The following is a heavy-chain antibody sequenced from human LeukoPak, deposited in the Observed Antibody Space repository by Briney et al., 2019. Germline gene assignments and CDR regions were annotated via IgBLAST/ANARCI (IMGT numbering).Heavy chain of an antibody. CDR2: IYYSGST. D-gene: IGHD1-26*01. Sequence: PSETLYLTCTVSGGSISSSSYYWGWIRQPPGKGLEWIGSIYYSGSTYYNPSLKSRVTISVDTSKNQFSLKLSSVTAADTAVYYCARQWDEVYYFDYWGQGTLVTVSS. V-gene: IGHV4-39*01. CDR1: GGSISSSSYY. CDR3: ARQWDEVYYFDY. J-gene: IGHJ4*02.